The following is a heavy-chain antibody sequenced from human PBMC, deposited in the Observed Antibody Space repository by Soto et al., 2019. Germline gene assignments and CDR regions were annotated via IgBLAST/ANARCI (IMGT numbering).Heavy chain of an antibody. CDR2: INPSGGST. Sequence: ASVKLSCKASGYTFTSYDMHWVRQAPGQGLEWMGIINPSGGSTSYAQKFQGRVTMTRDTSTSTGYMELSSLRSEDTAVYYCARGRRIAARPGWYDLWGQGTLGTGSS. CDR3: ARGRRIAARPGWYDL. CDR1: GYTFTSYD. D-gene: IGHD6-6*01. J-gene: IGHJ5*02. V-gene: IGHV1-46*03.